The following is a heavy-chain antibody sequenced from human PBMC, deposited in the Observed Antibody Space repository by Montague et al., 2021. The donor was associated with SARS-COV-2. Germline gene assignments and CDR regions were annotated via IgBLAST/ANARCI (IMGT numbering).Heavy chain of an antibody. CDR2: INHTGST. J-gene: IGHJ4*02. D-gene: IGHD1-26*01. Sequence: SQSLTCAVYGGSFSNKYWTWIRQPPGKGLEWIGEINHTGSTNYKPSLKRRVTISVDTSKNQFSLKVSSVTAADTAVYYCARGLMSGSYYLGLDYWGQGTLVTVSS. CDR1: GGSFSNKY. V-gene: IGHV4-34*01. CDR3: ARGLMSGSYYLGLDY.